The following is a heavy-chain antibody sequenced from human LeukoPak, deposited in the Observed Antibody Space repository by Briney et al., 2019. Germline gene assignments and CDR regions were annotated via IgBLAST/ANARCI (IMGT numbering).Heavy chain of an antibody. D-gene: IGHD2-15*01. CDR1: GYTFTGYY. Sequence: ASVKVSCKASGYTFTGYYMHWVRQAPGQGLEWMGWINPNSGGTNYAQKFRGRVTMTRDTSISTAYMELSRLRSDDTAVYYCARSWRFCSGDSCYPIDYWGQGTLVTVSS. V-gene: IGHV1-2*02. CDR3: ARSWRFCSGDSCYPIDY. J-gene: IGHJ4*02. CDR2: INPNSGGT.